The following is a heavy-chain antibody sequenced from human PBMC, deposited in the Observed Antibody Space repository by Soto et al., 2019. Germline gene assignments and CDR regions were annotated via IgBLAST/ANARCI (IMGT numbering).Heavy chain of an antibody. CDR2: INQDGSLK. Sequence: GGSLRLSCAASGLTFSTYWMTWVRQAPGKGLEWVANINQDGSLKYYADSAKGRFTISRDNARNSLYLQMNSLRDEDTAVYYCARNIVVEVAEVAAKTDAFDIWGQGTMVTVSS. D-gene: IGHD2-15*01. V-gene: IGHV3-7*01. CDR3: ARNIVVEVAEVAAKTDAFDI. J-gene: IGHJ3*02. CDR1: GLTFSTYW.